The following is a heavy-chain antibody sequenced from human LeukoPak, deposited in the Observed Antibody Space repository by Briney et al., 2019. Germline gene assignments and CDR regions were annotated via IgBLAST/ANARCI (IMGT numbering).Heavy chain of an antibody. CDR1: GGFISSGSYY. J-gene: IGHJ6*03. CDR3: ARQVVVVVAVFYYYYYYMDV. D-gene: IGHD2-15*01. V-gene: IGHV4-61*02. CDR2: IYTSGST. Sequence: PSETLSLTCTVSGGFISSGSYYWNWIRQPAGKGLEWIGRIYTSGSTNYNPSLKSRVTISVDTSKNQFSLKLSSVTAADTAVYYCARQVVVVVAVFYYYYYYMDVWGKGTTVTISS.